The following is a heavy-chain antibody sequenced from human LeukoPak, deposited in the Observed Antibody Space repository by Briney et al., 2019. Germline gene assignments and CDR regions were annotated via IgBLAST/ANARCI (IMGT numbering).Heavy chain of an antibody. CDR3: ARHQEGIVVVPTAREPFDY. D-gene: IGHD2-2*01. Sequence: SETLSLTCAVSGYSISSGYYWGWIRPPPGKGLEWIGSIFHSGNTFYNPSLKSRVTISVDTSKNQFSLKLNSVTAADTAIYYCARHQEGIVVVPTAREPFDYWGQGTLVTVSS. CDR1: GYSISSGYY. CDR2: IFHSGNT. J-gene: IGHJ4*02. V-gene: IGHV4-38-2*01.